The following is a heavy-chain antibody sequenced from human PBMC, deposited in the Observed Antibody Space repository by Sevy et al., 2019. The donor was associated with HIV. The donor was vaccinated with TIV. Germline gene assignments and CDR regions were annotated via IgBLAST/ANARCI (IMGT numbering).Heavy chain of an antibody. J-gene: IGHJ4*02. CDR3: ASDYDFWSGYLFHFDY. V-gene: IGHV3-30*02. Sequence: GESLKISCAASGFTFSSYGMHWVRQAPGKGLEWVAFIRYDGSNKYYADSVKGRFTISRDNSKNTLYLQMNSLRAEDTAVYYCASDYDFWSGYLFHFDYWGQGTLVTVSS. CDR2: IRYDGSNK. CDR1: GFTFSSYG. D-gene: IGHD3-3*01.